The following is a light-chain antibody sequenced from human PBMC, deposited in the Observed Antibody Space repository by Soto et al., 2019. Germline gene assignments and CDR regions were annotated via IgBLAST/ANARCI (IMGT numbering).Light chain of an antibody. Sequence: EIVMTQSPATLSVSPGERATLSCRASQSISSNLAWYQQKPGQAPRLLIYGASTRATGIPATFSGSGSGTELSLTISSLQSEDFAVYYCQQYNNWPCTFGPGTKVDIK. V-gene: IGKV3-15*01. CDR1: QSISSN. J-gene: IGKJ3*01. CDR3: QQYNNWPCT. CDR2: GAS.